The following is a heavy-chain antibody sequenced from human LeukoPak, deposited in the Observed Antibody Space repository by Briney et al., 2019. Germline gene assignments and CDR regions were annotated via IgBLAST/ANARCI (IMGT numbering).Heavy chain of an antibody. CDR2: IYYSGST. CDR3: ARLTTVTTDLNWFDP. D-gene: IGHD4-17*01. V-gene: IGHV4-59*08. CDR1: GGSISSYY. Sequence: SETLSLTCTVPGGSISSYYWSWIRQPPGKGLEWIGYIYYSGSTNYNPSLKSRVTISVDTSKNQFSLKLSSVTAADTAVYYCARLTTVTTDLNWFDPWGQGTLVTVSS. J-gene: IGHJ5*02.